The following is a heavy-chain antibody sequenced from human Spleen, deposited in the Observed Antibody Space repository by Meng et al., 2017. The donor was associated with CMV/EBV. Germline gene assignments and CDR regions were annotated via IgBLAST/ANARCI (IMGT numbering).Heavy chain of an antibody. V-gene: IGHV3-21*01. Sequence: GGSLRLSCAASGFTFSSYSMNWVRQAPGKGLEWVSSISSSSGYIYYADSVQGRFTISRDNAKNSLYLQMNSLRAEDTAVYYCARDGLGYCSSTSCYGLDYWGQGTLVTVSS. CDR1: GFTFSSYS. CDR2: ISSSSGYI. CDR3: ARDGLGYCSSTSCYGLDY. J-gene: IGHJ4*02. D-gene: IGHD2-2*01.